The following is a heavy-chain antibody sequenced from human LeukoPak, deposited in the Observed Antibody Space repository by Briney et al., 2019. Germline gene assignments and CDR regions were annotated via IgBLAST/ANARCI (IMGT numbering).Heavy chain of an antibody. D-gene: IGHD2/OR15-2a*01. Sequence: SQTLSLTCTVSGGSISSGGYYWSWIRQPPGKGLEWIGYIYHSGSTYYNPSLKSRVTISVDRSKNQFSLKLSSVTAADTAVYYCARAISRWYFDLWGRGTLVTVSS. V-gene: IGHV4-30-2*01. CDR2: IYHSGST. CDR1: GGSISSGGYY. CDR3: ARAISRWYFDL. J-gene: IGHJ2*01.